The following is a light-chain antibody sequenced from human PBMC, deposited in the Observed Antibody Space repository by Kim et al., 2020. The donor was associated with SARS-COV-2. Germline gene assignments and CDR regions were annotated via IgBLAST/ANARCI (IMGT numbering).Light chain of an antibody. J-gene: IGLJ2*01. Sequence: LGRTVKITCQGDSLSSYYASWYQQKPGQAPVLVIYGKNNRPSGIPDRFSGSSSRNTASLTITEAQTEDEADYYCNSRDSSGNHVVFGGGTQLTVL. V-gene: IGLV3-19*01. CDR2: GKN. CDR1: SLSSYY. CDR3: NSRDSSGNHVV.